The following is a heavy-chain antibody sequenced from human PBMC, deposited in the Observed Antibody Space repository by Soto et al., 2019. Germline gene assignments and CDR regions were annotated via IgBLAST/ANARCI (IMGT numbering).Heavy chain of an antibody. Sequence: QVQLVQSGAEVKKPGSSVNVSCKTSGGTFGNSDVTWVRQAPEQGLEWLGGIVPMFGTANYAQKFQGRVTITADESTITAYMELNSLKTDDTAVYYCARDGDPQSAFWSGPLGGGRFDPWGQGTLVTVSS. CDR2: IVPMFGTA. CDR3: ARDGDPQSAFWSGPLGGGRFDP. J-gene: IGHJ5*02. CDR1: GGTFGNSD. D-gene: IGHD3-3*01. V-gene: IGHV1-69*12.